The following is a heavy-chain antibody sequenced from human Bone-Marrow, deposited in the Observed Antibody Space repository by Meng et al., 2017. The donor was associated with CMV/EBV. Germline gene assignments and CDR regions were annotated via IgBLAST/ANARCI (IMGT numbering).Heavy chain of an antibody. CDR1: GYTFTSYY. Sequence: SVKVSCKASGYTFTSYYMHWVRRAPGQGLEWMGGIIPIFGTANYAQKFQGRVTSATDESTSTAYMELSRLRSEVTAGYYCARVGVVPASIGGNWLDPWGQGTLVTVSS. CDR2: IIPIFGTA. CDR3: ARVGVVPASIGGNWLDP. D-gene: IGHD2-2*01. J-gene: IGHJ5*02. V-gene: IGHV1-69*05.